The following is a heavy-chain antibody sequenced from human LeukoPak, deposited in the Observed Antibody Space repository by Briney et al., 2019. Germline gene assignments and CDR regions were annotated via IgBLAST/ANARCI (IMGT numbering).Heavy chain of an antibody. J-gene: IGHJ4*02. D-gene: IGHD3-3*01. CDR1: GGSISSSSYY. CDR3: ASTYDFWSGPPPDGFDY. CDR2: IYYSGST. V-gene: IGHV4-39*01. Sequence: PSETLSLTCTVSGGSISSSSYYWGWIRQPPGKGLEWIGSIYYSGSTYYNPSLKSRVTISVDTSKNQFSLKLSSVTAADTAVYYCASTYDFWSGPPPDGFDYWGQGTLVTVSS.